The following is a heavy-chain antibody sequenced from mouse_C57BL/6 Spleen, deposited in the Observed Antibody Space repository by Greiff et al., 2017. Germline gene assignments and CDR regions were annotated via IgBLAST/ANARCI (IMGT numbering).Heavy chain of an antibody. J-gene: IGHJ3*01. V-gene: IGHV1-72*01. D-gene: IGHD2-4*01. Sequence: QVQLQQPGAELVKPGASVKLSCKASGYTFTSYWMHWVKQRPGRGLEWIGRIDPTSGGTKYNEKFKSKATLTVDKPSSTAYMQLSSLTSKDSAVYDCAGYDYDLPWFDYWGQGTMVTVSA. CDR1: GYTFTSYW. CDR3: AGYDYDLPWFDY. CDR2: IDPTSGGT.